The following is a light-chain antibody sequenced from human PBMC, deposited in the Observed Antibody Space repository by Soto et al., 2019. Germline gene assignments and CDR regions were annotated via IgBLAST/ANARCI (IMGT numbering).Light chain of an antibody. J-gene: IGLJ1*01. CDR1: ISGVGSYNL. CDR2: EGS. Sequence: QSLLTQPASVSGSPGQSITIACTGTISGVGSYNLVSWYQQHPGKAPKLMIYEGSKRPSGVSNRFSGSKYGNTASLTISGLQADDEADYYCCSYAGSSTFYVFGTGTKVTVL. V-gene: IGLV2-23*01. CDR3: CSYAGSSTFYV.